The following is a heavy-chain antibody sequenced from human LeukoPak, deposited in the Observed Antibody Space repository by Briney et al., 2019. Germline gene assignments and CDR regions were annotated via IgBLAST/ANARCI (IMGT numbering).Heavy chain of an antibody. J-gene: IGHJ4*02. D-gene: IGHD5-18*01. V-gene: IGHV3-74*01. Sequence: GGSLRLSCAASGFTFSSYWMHWVRQAPGKGLVWVSRINSDGSATRYADSVKGRFTISRDNSKNTLYLQMNSLRAEDTAVYYCAREPNVDTAMVRYFDYWGQGTLVTVSS. CDR2: INSDGSAT. CDR1: GFTFSSYW. CDR3: AREPNVDTAMVRYFDY.